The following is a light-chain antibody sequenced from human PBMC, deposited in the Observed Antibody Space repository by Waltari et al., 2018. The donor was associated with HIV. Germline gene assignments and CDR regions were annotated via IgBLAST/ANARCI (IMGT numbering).Light chain of an antibody. CDR3: QRYNGVLPS. J-gene: IGKJ4*01. Sequence: DVQMTQSPSSLSASIGDSVSITCRASQGIDNYLAWYQQRPGKVPTLLIYAAATLQSGVPSRFSGRRSGTDFTLTISSLQPEDVATSYCQRYNGVLPSFGGGTKVEIK. CDR2: AAA. CDR1: QGIDNY. V-gene: IGKV1-27*01.